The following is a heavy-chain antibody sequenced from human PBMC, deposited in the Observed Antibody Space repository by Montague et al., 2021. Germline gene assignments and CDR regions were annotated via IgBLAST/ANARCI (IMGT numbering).Heavy chain of an antibody. CDR2: ITYTGNT. CDR1: GGSISSSNHH. J-gene: IGHJ4*02. CDR3: ARLDIVLIYWGFDY. D-gene: IGHD2-8*01. Sequence: SETLSLTCIVSGGSISSSNHHWGWIRQPPGKGLEWIRSITYTGNTYYNPSLKSRVTMSVDTSRNQFSLKLTSVTATDTAVYYCARLDIVLIYWGFDYWGQGTLVTVSS. V-gene: IGHV4-39*01.